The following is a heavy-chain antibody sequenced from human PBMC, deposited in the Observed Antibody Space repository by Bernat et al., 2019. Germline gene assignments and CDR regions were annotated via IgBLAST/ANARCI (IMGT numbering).Heavy chain of an antibody. D-gene: IGHD3-22*01. V-gene: IGHV3-33*01. CDR3: ARVLLPYYYDSSGYNFDY. J-gene: IGHJ4*02. CDR2: IWYDGSNK. Sequence: QVQLVESGGGVVQPGRSLRLSCAASGFTFSSYGMHWVRQAPGKGLEWVAVIWYDGSNKYYADSVKGRFTISRENSKNTLYLQMNSLRAEDTAVYYCARVLLPYYYDSSGYNFDYWGQGTLVTVSS. CDR1: GFTFSSYG.